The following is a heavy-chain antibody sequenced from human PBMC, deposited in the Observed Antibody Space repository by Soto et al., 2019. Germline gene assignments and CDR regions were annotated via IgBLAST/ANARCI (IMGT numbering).Heavy chain of an antibody. CDR3: ARVGYDSSGYYQYYFDY. CDR1: GGTFSSYA. J-gene: IGHJ4*02. D-gene: IGHD3-22*01. CDR2: IIPIFGTA. V-gene: IGHV1-69*13. Sequence: SVKVSCKASGGTFSSYAISWVRQAPGQGLEWMGGIIPIFGTANYAQKFQGRVTITADESTSTAYMELSSLRSEDMAVYYCARVGYDSSGYYQYYFDYWGQVTLVTVSS.